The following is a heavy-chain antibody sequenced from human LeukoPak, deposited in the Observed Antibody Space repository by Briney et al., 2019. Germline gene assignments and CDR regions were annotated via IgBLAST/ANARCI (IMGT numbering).Heavy chain of an antibody. D-gene: IGHD5-18*01. Sequence: GSLRLSCAASGFAFSDYYMSWIRRAPGKGREWVSYITTGGRTMYYADSVKGRFTISGDNAKNSLYLQMNSLRAEATAVYYCARIHRSNWFDPWGQGTLVTVSS. CDR1: GFAFSDYY. J-gene: IGHJ5*02. CDR3: ARIHRSNWFDP. CDR2: ITTGGRTM. V-gene: IGHV3-11*01.